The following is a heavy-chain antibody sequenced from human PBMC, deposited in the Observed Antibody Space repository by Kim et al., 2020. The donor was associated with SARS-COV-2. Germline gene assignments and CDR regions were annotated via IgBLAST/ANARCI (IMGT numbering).Heavy chain of an antibody. CDR2: IYTGGST. J-gene: IGHJ4*02. Sequence: GGSLRLSCAVSGFTVSSNYMDWVRQAPGRGLEWVSVIYTGGSTDYADSVKGRFTISRDNSKNTLYLQLNSLRVEDTAVYYCARERGGYNSYFGNCGQGALVTVSS. D-gene: IGHD5-12*01. V-gene: IGHV3-53*01. CDR3: ARERGGYNSYFGN. CDR1: GFTVSSNY.